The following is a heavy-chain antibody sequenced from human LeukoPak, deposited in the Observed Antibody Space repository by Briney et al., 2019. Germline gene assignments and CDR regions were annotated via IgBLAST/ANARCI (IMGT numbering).Heavy chain of an antibody. CDR2: IRYDGSNK. V-gene: IGHV3-30*02. D-gene: IGHD6-13*01. CDR1: GFIFSNYG. CDR3: AKDGTLGKYYYYYYYMDV. Sequence: GGSLRLSCAASGFIFSNYGMHWVRQAPGKGLEWVAFIRYDGSNKYYADSVKGRFTISRDNSKNTLYLQMNSLRAEDTAVYYCAKDGTLGKYYYYYYYMDVWGKGTTVTISS. J-gene: IGHJ6*03.